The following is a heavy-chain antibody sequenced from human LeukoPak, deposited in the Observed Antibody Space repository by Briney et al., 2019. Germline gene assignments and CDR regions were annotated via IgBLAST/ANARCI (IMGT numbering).Heavy chain of an antibody. J-gene: IGHJ4*02. CDR2: ISGSGGST. CDR1: EFTFSSYA. Sequence: GGSLRLSCAASEFTFSSYAMSWVRQAPGKGLEWVSDISGSGGSTYYADSVKGRFTISRDNSRNTLYLQMNSLRAEDTAVYYCAKSRPPYGDHYYFDYWGQGTLVTVSS. D-gene: IGHD4-17*01. V-gene: IGHV3-23*01. CDR3: AKSRPPYGDHYYFDY.